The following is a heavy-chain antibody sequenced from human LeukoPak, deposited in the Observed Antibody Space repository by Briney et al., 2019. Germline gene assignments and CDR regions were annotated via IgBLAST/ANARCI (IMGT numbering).Heavy chain of an antibody. V-gene: IGHV1-24*01. CDR1: GYTLTELS. CDR3: ATAPQTIAVAGYFDY. D-gene: IGHD6-19*01. CDR2: FDPEDGEA. J-gene: IGHJ4*02. Sequence: GASVKVSCKVSGYTLTELSMHWVRQAPGKGLEWMGGFDPEDGEAIYAQKFQGRVTMTEDTSTDTAYMELSSLRSEDMAVYYCATAPQTIAVAGYFDYWGQGTLVTVSS.